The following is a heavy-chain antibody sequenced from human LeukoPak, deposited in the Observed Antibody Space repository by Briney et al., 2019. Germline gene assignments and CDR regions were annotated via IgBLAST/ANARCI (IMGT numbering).Heavy chain of an antibody. D-gene: IGHD3-3*01. CDR2: ISGRDLTT. J-gene: IGHJ3*02. CDR1: GFTFSSYV. Sequence: PGGSLRLSCEASGFTFSSYVMTWVRQAPGKGLEWVSVISGRDLTTYFADSVKGRFTISRDNSKNTLYLQMSSLRAEDTAVYYCANSDFWSGYYPDAFYIWGQGTMVTVSS. CDR3: ANSDFWSGYYPDAFYI. V-gene: IGHV3-23*01.